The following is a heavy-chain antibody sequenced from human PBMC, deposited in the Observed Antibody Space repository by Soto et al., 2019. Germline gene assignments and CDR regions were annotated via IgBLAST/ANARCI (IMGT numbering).Heavy chain of an antibody. J-gene: IGHJ6*02. Sequence: QVQLVQSGAEVKKPGSSVKVSCKASGGTFSSYTISWVRQAPGQGLEWMGMLIPILGIANYSQKFQGRVTIDADKSTSTASLELSRLRSEDTAVYYCASGTHLTPHYDYSMDVWGQGTTVTVSS. CDR1: GGTFSSYT. CDR3: ASGTHLTPHYDYSMDV. CDR2: LIPILGIA. V-gene: IGHV1-69*02.